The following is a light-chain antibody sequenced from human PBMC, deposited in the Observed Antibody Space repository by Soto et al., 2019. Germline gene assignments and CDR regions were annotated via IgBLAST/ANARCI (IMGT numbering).Light chain of an antibody. V-gene: IGKV3-15*01. Sequence: EIVMTQSPATLSVSPGERATLSCRASQSVNSNLAWYQQKPGQAPRLLIYGASTRATGIPARFSGSGSGTEFTLTISSLQSDDSATYYCQHYKAFSPWTFGQGTKVDIK. CDR3: QHYKAFSPWT. CDR1: QSVNSN. CDR2: GAS. J-gene: IGKJ1*01.